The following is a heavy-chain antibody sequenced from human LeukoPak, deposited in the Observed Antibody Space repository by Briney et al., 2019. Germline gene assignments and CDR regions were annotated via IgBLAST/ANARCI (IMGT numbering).Heavy chain of an antibody. CDR1: GFTFGDYA. V-gene: IGHV3-49*03. CDR3: TRDIGGEYYDFWSGYYGLDY. J-gene: IGHJ4*02. CDR2: IRSKAYGGTT. D-gene: IGHD3-3*01. Sequence: GGSLRLSCTASGFTFGDYAMSWFRQAPGKGLEWVGFIRSKAYGGTTEYAASVKGRFTISRDDSKSIAYLQMNSLKTEDTAVYYCTRDIGGEYYDFWSGYYGLDYWGQGTLVTVSS.